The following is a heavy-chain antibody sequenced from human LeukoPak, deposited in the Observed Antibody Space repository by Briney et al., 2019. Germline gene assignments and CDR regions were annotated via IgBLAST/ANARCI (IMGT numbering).Heavy chain of an antibody. Sequence: GGSLRLSCAASVFTFSSYSMNWVRQAPGKGLEWVSSISSSGSYIYYADSVKGRFTISRDNAKNSLYLQMNSLRAEDTAVYYCARDGVLLWFGEFFDYWGQGTLVTVSS. D-gene: IGHD3-10*01. CDR1: VFTFSSYS. V-gene: IGHV3-21*01. CDR2: ISSSGSYI. CDR3: ARDGVLLWFGEFFDY. J-gene: IGHJ4*02.